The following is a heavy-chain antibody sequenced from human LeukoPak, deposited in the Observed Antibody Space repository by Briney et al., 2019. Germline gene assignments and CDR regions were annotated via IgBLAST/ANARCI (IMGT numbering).Heavy chain of an antibody. V-gene: IGHV4-61*01. J-gene: IGHJ6*03. D-gene: IGHD4/OR15-4a*01. CDR3: ARADYGYMDV. CDR2: IYGSGST. Sequence: SETLSLTCTVSGGSISSGSYYWTWIRQPPGKGLECIGYIYGSGSTNYNPSLKSRVTISVDTSENQFSLKLTSVTAADTAVYYCARADYGYMDVWGKGTTVTVSS. CDR1: GGSISSGSYY.